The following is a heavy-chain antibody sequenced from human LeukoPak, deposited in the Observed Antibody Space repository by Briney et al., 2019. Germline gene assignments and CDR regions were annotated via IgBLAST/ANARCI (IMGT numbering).Heavy chain of an antibody. CDR3: ARRAGAYSHPYDY. D-gene: IGHD4/OR15-4a*01. CDR1: GFTFSSYG. CDR2: ISYDGSFE. Sequence: GGSLRLSCAASGFTFSSYGMHWVRQAPGKGLEWVAVISYDGSFEYYADSVKGRFTISRDNSKNTLYLQMNSLRAEDTAVYYCARRAGAYSHPYDYWGQGTLVTVSS. J-gene: IGHJ4*02. V-gene: IGHV3-30*03.